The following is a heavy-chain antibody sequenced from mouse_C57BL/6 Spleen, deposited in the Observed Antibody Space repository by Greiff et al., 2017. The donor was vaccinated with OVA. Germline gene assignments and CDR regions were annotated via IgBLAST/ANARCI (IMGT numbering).Heavy chain of an antibody. CDR2: IYPGDGDT. CDR1: GYAFSSSW. V-gene: IGHV1-82*01. D-gene: IGHD1-1*01. CDR3: ARWYYCSSLREYFDY. Sequence: VQLQQSGPELVKPGASVKISCKASGYAFSSSWMNWVKQRPGKGLEWIGRIYPGDGDTNYNGKFKGKATLTADKSSSTAYMQLSSLTSEDSAVYFCARWYYCSSLREYFDYWGQGTTLTVSS. J-gene: IGHJ2*01.